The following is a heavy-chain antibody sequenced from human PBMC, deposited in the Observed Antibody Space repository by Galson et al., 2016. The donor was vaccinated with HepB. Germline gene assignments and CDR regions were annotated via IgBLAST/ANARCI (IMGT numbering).Heavy chain of an antibody. CDR3: ARSWGRGSQTYPLEH. CDR1: GFTFSTHY. J-gene: IGHJ4*02. D-gene: IGHD1-26*01. V-gene: IGHV3-7*01. Sequence: SLRLSCAASGFTFSTHYMSWVRQAPGKGLEWVANIEQDGTDKYYVDSVKGRFTISRDNAKNPLFLQMNSLRAEDTAVYYCARSWGRGSQTYPLEHWGQGTLVTVSS. CDR2: IEQDGTDK.